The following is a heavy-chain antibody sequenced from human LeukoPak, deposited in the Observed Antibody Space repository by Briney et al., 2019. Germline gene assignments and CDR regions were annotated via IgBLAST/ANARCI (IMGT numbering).Heavy chain of an antibody. CDR2: INPSGGST. V-gene: IGHV1-46*01. Sequence: ASVKVSCKASGYTFTSYYMHWVRQAPGQGLEWMGIINPSGGSTSYAQKFQGRVTMTRDMSTSTVYMELSSLRPEDTAVYYCASAAGSWYYFDYWGQGTLVTVSS. CDR1: GYTFTSYY. D-gene: IGHD2-15*01. J-gene: IGHJ4*02. CDR3: ASAAGSWYYFDY.